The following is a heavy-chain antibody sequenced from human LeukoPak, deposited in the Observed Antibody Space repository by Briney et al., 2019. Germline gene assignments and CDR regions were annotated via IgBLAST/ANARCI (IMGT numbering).Heavy chain of an antibody. CDR1: GYTFTNYG. J-gene: IGHJ4*02. CDR3: ARASGSPFDY. Sequence: ASVKVSCKTSGYTFTNYGVSWVRQAPGQGLEWMGIINPSSGSTSYAQKLQGRVTMTRDTSTSTVYMELSSLRSEATAVYYCARASGSPFDYWGQGTLVTVSS. D-gene: IGHD6-13*01. CDR2: INPSSGST. V-gene: IGHV1-46*01.